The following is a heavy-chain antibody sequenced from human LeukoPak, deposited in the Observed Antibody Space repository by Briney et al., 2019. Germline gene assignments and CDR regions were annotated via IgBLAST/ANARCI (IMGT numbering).Heavy chain of an antibody. Sequence: KPSETLSLTCTVSGYSISSGYYWGWIPQPPGEGLGWIGSIYHSGSTYYNPSLKSRVTISVDTSKNQFSLKLSSVTAADTAVYYCARDLAAAGLDAFDIWGQGTMVTVSS. V-gene: IGHV4-38-2*02. CDR1: GYSISSGYY. CDR2: IYHSGST. D-gene: IGHD6-13*01. CDR3: ARDLAAAGLDAFDI. J-gene: IGHJ3*02.